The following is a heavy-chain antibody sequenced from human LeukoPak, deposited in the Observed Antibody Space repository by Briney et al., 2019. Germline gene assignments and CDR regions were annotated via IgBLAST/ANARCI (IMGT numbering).Heavy chain of an antibody. CDR2: ILESGGST. CDR1: GFTFSNYA. J-gene: IGHJ6*02. Sequence: PGGSLRLSCAASGFTFSNYAMSWVRQAPGKGLEWVSAILESGGSTYYADFVKGRFTISRDNSKNTLYLQMNSLRAEDTAVYYCAKRSPRDYYYNMDVWGQGTTVTVSS. V-gene: IGHV3-23*01. CDR3: AKRSPRDYYYNMDV.